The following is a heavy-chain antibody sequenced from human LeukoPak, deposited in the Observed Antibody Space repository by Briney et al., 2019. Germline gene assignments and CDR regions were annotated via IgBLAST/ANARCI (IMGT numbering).Heavy chain of an antibody. D-gene: IGHD4-17*01. J-gene: IGHJ4*02. CDR2: ISNNGDHT. CDR3: VKATVTSSYFDYFDS. Sequence: GGSLRLSCSASGFSFSICSMHWVRQAPGKGLEYVSAISNNGDHTNYADSVKGRFTISRDNSKNTLYLQMSSLRAEDTAVYYCVKATVTSSYFDYFDSWGQGTRVTV. CDR1: GFSFSICS. V-gene: IGHV3-64D*09.